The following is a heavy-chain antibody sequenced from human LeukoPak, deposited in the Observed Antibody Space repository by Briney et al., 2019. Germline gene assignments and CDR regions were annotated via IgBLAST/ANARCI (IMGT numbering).Heavy chain of an antibody. CDR1: GFTFSTYA. CDR2: ISGSGGST. Sequence: GGSLRLSCAASGFTFSTYAMSWVRQAPGKGLEGVSGISGSGGSTYYADSVKGRFTISRDNSKNTLYLQMNSLRAEDAAVYYSAIVPFSVYYDSSGYYYYFDYWGQGTLVTVSS. D-gene: IGHD3-22*01. J-gene: IGHJ4*02. V-gene: IGHV3-23*01. CDR3: AIVPFSVYYDSSGYYYYFDY.